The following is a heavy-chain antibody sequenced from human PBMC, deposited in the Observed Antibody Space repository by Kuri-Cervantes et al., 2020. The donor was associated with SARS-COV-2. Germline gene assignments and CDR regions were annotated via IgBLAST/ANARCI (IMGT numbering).Heavy chain of an antibody. D-gene: IGHD6-25*01. CDR1: EFTFSDYA. J-gene: IGHJ4*02. CDR2: ISGTGGTT. Sequence: GGSLRLSCAASEFTFSDYAMSWVRQAPGRGLEWVSAISGTGGTTYYADSVKGRITISRDNSNNNLFLPMSSLRVEDSAVYFCAKAPSRGGSPFYFDYWGQGTLVTVSS. CDR3: AKAPSRGGSPFYFDY. V-gene: IGHV3-23*01.